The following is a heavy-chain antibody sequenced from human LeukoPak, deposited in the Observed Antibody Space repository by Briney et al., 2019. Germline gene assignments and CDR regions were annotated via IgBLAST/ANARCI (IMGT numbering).Heavy chain of an antibody. J-gene: IGHJ4*02. Sequence: GASVKVLCRVWGYILNELYMLWVRQAPGKGLEGVGGFDPEDGDTIYAQKFQGRVTMTEDTSTDTAYMELSSLRSEDTAVYYCATSYSSSWYHFDYWGQGTLVTVSS. CDR1: GYILNELY. D-gene: IGHD6-13*01. CDR2: FDPEDGDT. CDR3: ATSYSSSWYHFDY. V-gene: IGHV1-24*01.